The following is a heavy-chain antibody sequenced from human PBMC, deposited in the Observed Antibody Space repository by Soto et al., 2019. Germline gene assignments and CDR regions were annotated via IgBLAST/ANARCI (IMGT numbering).Heavy chain of an antibody. Sequence: GGSLRLSCAASGFTFNSNWMDWVRQAPGKGLEWVADINQDGSEKNYVDSVKGRFTISRDNAKNSLYLQMSSLTAEDSALYYCSKSLDYWGQGALVTVSS. V-gene: IGHV3-7*01. CDR3: SKSLDY. CDR1: GFTFNSNW. CDR2: INQDGSEK. J-gene: IGHJ4*02.